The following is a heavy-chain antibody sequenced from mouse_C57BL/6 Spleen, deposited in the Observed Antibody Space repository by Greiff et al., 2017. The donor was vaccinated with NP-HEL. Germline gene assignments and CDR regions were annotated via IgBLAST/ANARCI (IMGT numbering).Heavy chain of an antibody. V-gene: IGHV1-7*01. D-gene: IGHD1-1*01. CDR3: AREESYYGSKGYAMDY. J-gene: IGHJ4*01. Sequence: QVQLQQSGAELAKPGASVKLSCKASGYTFTSYWMHWVKQRPGQGLEWIGYINPSSGYTKYNQKFKDKATWTADKSSSTAYMQLSSLTYEDSAVYYCAREESYYGSKGYAMDYWGQGTSVTVSS. CDR1: GYTFTSYW. CDR2: INPSSGYT.